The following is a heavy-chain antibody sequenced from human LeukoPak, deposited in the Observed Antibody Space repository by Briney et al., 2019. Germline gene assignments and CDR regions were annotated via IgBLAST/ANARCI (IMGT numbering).Heavy chain of an antibody. D-gene: IGHD5-18*01. CDR1: GFTVSSNY. CDR3: AREVDTAMVH. Sequence: PGGSLRLSCAASGFTVSSNYMSWVRQAPGKGLEWVSVIYSGGSTCYADSVKGRFTISRDNSKNTLYLQMNSLRAEDTAVYYCAREVDTAMVHWGQGTLVTVSS. V-gene: IGHV3-53*01. J-gene: IGHJ4*02. CDR2: IYSGGST.